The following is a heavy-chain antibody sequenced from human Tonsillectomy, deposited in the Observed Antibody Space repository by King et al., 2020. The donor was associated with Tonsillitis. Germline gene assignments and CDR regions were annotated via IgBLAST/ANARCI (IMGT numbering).Heavy chain of an antibody. D-gene: IGHD3-22*01. V-gene: IGHV1-18*04. CDR3: ARDPHSYYYDSIGSEH. Sequence: VQLVESGPEVKKPGASVKVSCKASGYGFSSYGITWVRQAPGQGLEWMGWISGYNGVTNYAQNLEGRVTMTTDTDTSTAYMQLRSLRSDDTAVYYCARDPHSYYYDSIGSEHWGQGTLVTVSS. CDR1: GYGFSSYG. J-gene: IGHJ4*02. CDR2: ISGYNGVT.